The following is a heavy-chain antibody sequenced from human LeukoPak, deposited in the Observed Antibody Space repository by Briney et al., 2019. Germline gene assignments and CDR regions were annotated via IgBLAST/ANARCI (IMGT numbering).Heavy chain of an antibody. CDR3: AVGPNHYYFDD. CDR1: GGSASSYY. CDR2: VHNSGTT. D-gene: IGHD1-14*01. J-gene: IGHJ4*02. Sequence: SETLSLTCTVSGGSASSYYWSWIRQPPGKGLEWIGNVHNSGTTNYNPSLKSRVTILLDRAKNQFFLKLTSMTAADTAVYFCAVGPNHYYFDDWGQGTLVTVSS. V-gene: IGHV4-59*02.